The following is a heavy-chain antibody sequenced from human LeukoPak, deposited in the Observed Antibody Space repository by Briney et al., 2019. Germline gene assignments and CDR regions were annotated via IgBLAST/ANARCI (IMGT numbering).Heavy chain of an antibody. J-gene: IGHJ4*02. CDR1: GFTFSSYE. CDR2: ISSSGSTI. Sequence: GGSLRLSCAASGFTFSSYEMNWVRQAPGKGLEWVSYISSSGSTIYYADSVKGRFTISRDNAKNSLYLQMNSLRAEDTAVYYCARDSLGYSSGWYDYWGQGTLVTVSS. D-gene: IGHD6-19*01. CDR3: ARDSLGYSSGWYDY. V-gene: IGHV3-48*03.